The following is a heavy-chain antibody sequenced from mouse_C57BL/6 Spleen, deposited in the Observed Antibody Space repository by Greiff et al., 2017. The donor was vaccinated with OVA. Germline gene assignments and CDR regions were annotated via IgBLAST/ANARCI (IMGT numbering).Heavy chain of an antibody. V-gene: IGHV1-63*01. CDR2: IYNGGGYT. CDR3: AYYDSSYRYFDD. J-gene: IGHJ1*03. D-gene: IGHD1-1*01. Sequence: QVQLQQSGAELVRPGTSVKMSCKASGFTFTNYWIGWAKQRPGHGLEWIGDIYNGGGYTNYKEKFKGRATLTADKSSSTAYMQFSSLKSEDTAIFYCAYYDSSYRYFDDWGTGTTVTVSS. CDR1: GFTFTNYW.